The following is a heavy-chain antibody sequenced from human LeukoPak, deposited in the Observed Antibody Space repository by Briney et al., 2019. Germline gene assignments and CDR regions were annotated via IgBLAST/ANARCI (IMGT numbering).Heavy chain of an antibody. CDR2: INQSGST. Sequence: SQTLSLTCAVYAGSFSGYYWSWIRQPPGKGLEWIGEINQSGSTNYNPSLKSRVTISVDTSKNQFSLKLSSVTAADTAVYYCARGRPAESWGQGTLVTVSS. CDR1: AGSFSGYY. V-gene: IGHV4-34*01. J-gene: IGHJ4*02. D-gene: IGHD2-2*01. CDR3: ARGRPAES.